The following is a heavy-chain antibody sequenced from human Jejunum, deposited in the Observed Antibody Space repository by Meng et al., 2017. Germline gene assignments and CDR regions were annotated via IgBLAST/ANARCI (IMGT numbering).Heavy chain of an antibody. CDR2: INGGNGAT. Sequence: QVQRHGSGAKMPGASGNVSCETSVHTVAVYTVHCVRQAPGQSLEWMGTINGGNGATTYSQKFQGRVTISSDTSATTVYMDLSSLRSEDTAVYFCARALGDETWIFGDSWGQGTLVTVSS. CDR1: VHTVAVYT. J-gene: IGHJ4*02. V-gene: IGHV1-3*01. CDR3: ARALGDETWIFGDS. D-gene: IGHD2-2*03.